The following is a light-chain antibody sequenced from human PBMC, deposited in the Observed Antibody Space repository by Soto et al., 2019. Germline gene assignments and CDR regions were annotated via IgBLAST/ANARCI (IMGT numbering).Light chain of an antibody. V-gene: IGKV3-15*01. CDR3: QKYNNWPPWT. Sequence: EIVMTQSPATLSVSPGERATLSCRASQSVSSNFAWYQQKPGQAPRLLIYGASTRATGIPARFSGSGSGTEFTLTISSLQSEDFAVYYCQKYNNWPPWTFGQGTKVEIK. CDR2: GAS. CDR1: QSVSSN. J-gene: IGKJ1*01.